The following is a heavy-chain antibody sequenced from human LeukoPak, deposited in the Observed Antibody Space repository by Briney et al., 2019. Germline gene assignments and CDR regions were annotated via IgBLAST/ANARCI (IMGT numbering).Heavy chain of an antibody. Sequence: PSGTLCLTCTVSGYSISSGYYWSWIRQPPGRGLEWMGYIYYSGSTNYNPSLKSRVTISVDTSKNQFSLTLSSVTAADTAVYYCARVPAKYCSGGSCYFYYYMDVWGKGTTVTISS. CDR3: ARVPAKYCSGGSCYFYYYMDV. CDR1: GYSISSGYY. V-gene: IGHV4-61*01. D-gene: IGHD2-15*01. CDR2: IYYSGST. J-gene: IGHJ6*03.